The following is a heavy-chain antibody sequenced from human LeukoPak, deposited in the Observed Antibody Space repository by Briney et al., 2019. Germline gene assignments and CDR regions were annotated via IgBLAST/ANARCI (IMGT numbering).Heavy chain of an antibody. J-gene: IGHJ3*02. V-gene: IGHV3-20*04. CDR3: AREMGGYCTNGVCYRGDAFDI. Sequence: GGSLRLSCAASGFTFSSYAMSWVRQAPGKGLEWVSGINWNGGSTGYADSVKGRFTISRDNAKNSLYLQMNSLRAEDTALYYCAREMGGYCTNGVCYRGDAFDIWGQGTMVTVSS. CDR1: GFTFSSYA. D-gene: IGHD2-8*01. CDR2: INWNGGST.